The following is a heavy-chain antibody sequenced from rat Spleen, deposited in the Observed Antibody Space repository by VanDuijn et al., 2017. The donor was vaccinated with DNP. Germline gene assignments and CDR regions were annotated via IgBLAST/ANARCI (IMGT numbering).Heavy chain of an antibody. Sequence: EVQLQESGPGLVKPSQSLSLTCSVTGYSITSCCRWTWIRKFPGHKLEWMGYINSAGSIEYNPSLKGRISITSDTSKNQFFLQVNSVTTDDTATYYCARGSTSIYWYFDFWGPGTMVTVSS. CDR3: ARGSTSIYWYFDF. CDR1: GYSITSCCR. V-gene: IGHV3-3*01. D-gene: IGHD3-1*01. CDR2: INSAGSI. J-gene: IGHJ1*01.